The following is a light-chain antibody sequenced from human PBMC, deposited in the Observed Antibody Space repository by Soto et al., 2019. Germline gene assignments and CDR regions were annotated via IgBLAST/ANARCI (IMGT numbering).Light chain of an antibody. CDR2: NAF. Sequence: EIVLTQSPGTLSLSPGERATLSCRASQSIYSNYLAWYQQRPGQAPRILIYNAFSRVTGIPDRFSGSGSGTDFTLTISRLEPEDFAVYYCQHYGTSPLYTFVQGTKLEIK. V-gene: IGKV3-20*01. J-gene: IGKJ2*01. CDR3: QHYGTSPLYT. CDR1: QSIYSNY.